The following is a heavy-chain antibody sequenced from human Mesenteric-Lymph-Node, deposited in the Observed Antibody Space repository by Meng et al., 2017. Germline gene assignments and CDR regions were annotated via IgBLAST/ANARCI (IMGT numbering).Heavy chain of an antibody. CDR2: INAGSGNT. CDR1: GYTFTSYA. CDR3: ARDLLIPMVRGVTLNPLDY. Sequence: ASVKVSCKASGYTFTSYAMHWVRQAPGQRLEWMGWINAGSGNTKYSQKFQGRVTITRDTSASTAYVELSSLRSEDTAVYYCARDLLIPMVRGVTLNPLDYWGQGTLVTVSS. V-gene: IGHV1-3*01. J-gene: IGHJ4*02. D-gene: IGHD3-10*01.